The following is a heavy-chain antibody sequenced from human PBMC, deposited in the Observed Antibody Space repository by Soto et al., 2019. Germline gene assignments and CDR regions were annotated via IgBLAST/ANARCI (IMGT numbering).Heavy chain of an antibody. CDR2: INPSGGST. CDR3: ARDGGAATIIDYRSSFDY. Sequence: QVQLVQSGGEVKKPGASVKVSCKASGYAFTNYYIQWVRQAPGQGLEWMGVINPSGGSTSYAQKFQGRVTMTRDTSTSTVYMELSSLRSEDTAVYYCARDGGAATIIDYRSSFDYWGQGTLVTVSS. D-gene: IGHD5-12*01. CDR1: GYAFTNYY. J-gene: IGHJ4*02. V-gene: IGHV1-46*01.